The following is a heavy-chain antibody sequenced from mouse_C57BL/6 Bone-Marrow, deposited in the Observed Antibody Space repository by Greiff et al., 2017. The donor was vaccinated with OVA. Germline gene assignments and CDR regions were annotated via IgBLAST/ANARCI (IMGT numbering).Heavy chain of an antibody. D-gene: IGHD1-1*01. V-gene: IGHV1-64*01. CDR2: IHPNSGST. Sequence: QVQLQQPGAELVKPGASVKLSCKASGYTFTSYWMHWVKQRPGQGLAWIGMIHPNSGSTNYNEKFKSKATLTVDKSSSTAYMQLSSLTSEDSAVYYCAREGTTEGLFAYWGQGTLVTVSA. CDR1: GYTFTSYW. CDR3: AREGTTEGLFAY. J-gene: IGHJ3*01.